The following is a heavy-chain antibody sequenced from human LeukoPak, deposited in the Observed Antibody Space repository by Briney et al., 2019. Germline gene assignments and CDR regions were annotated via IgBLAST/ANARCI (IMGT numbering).Heavy chain of an antibody. V-gene: IGHV3-30*04. CDR3: ARDSLELLRAAFDI. Sequence: GGSLRLSCAASVFTLSSYAMHGVRQAPGKGREWGAVISYDGSNKYNADSVKGRFTISRDNSKNTLYLQMNSLRAEDAAVYYCARDSLELLRAAFDIWGQGTMVTVSS. CDR2: ISYDGSNK. CDR1: VFTLSSYA. D-gene: IGHD1-26*01. J-gene: IGHJ3*02.